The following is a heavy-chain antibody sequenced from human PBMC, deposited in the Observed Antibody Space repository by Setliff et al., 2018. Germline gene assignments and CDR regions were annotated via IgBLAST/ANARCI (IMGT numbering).Heavy chain of an antibody. CDR2: IYSSGST. J-gene: IGHJ4*02. Sequence: SETLSLTCTVSGGSISSSYWSWIRQPPGKGLEWIGYIYSSGSTNYHPSLKSRVTISGDTSKNQFSLKLTSVTAADTAVYFCARSLGSGSYYNSRPFYSDYWGQGTLVTVSS. CDR3: ARSLGSGSYYNSRPFYSDY. D-gene: IGHD3-10*01. V-gene: IGHV4-59*08. CDR1: GGSISSSY.